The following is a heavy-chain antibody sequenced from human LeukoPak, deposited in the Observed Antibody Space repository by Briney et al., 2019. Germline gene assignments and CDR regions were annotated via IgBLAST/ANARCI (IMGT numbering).Heavy chain of an antibody. V-gene: IGHV4-39*01. CDR2: IYYSGST. Sequence: SQTLSLACTVSGGSISSGSYYWGWIRQPPGKGLEWIGSIYYSGSTYYNPSLKSRVTIFVDTSKNEFSLKLRSVTAADTAVYYCARHVFRVLDAFDIWGQGTMVTVSS. CDR3: ARHVFRVLDAFDI. D-gene: IGHD3-10*01. J-gene: IGHJ3*02. CDR1: GGSISSGSYY.